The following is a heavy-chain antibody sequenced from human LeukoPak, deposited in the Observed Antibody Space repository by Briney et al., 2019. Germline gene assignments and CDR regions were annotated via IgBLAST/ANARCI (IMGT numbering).Heavy chain of an antibody. CDR2: ISYDGSNE. J-gene: IGHJ4*02. V-gene: IGHV3-30*18. D-gene: IGHD1-7*01. Sequence: GGSLRLSCAASGFTFSSYGMHWVRQAPGKGLEWVAVISYDGSNEYYADSVKGRFTISRDNSKNTLYLQMNSLRAEDTAVYYCAKDVGWNYPYYFDYWGQGTLVTVSS. CDR3: AKDVGWNYPYYFDY. CDR1: GFTFSSYG.